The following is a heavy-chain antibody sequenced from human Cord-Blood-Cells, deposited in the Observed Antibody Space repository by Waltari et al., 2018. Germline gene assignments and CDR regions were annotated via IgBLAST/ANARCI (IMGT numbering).Heavy chain of an antibody. CDR1: GYTLTELS. J-gene: IGHJ4*02. D-gene: IGHD6-6*01. Sequence: QVQLVQSGAEVKKPGASVKVSCKVSGYTLTELSMHWVRQAPGKGLGWMGGVDPEDGETIYAQKFQGRVTMTEDTSTDTAYMELSSRRSEDTAVYYCATESPRYSSSPTDYWGQGTLVTVSS. CDR3: ATESPRYSSSPTDY. CDR2: VDPEDGET. V-gene: IGHV1-24*01.